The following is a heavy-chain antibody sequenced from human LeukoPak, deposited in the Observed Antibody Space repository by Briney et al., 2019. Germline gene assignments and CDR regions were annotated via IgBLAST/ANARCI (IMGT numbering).Heavy chain of an antibody. J-gene: IGHJ5*02. CDR2: INNDGKTT. V-gene: IGHV3-74*01. CDR1: GFPFSSNW. CDR3: TRDLKT. Sequence: GGSLGLSCAASGFPFSSNWMHWVRQAPGKGLVWVSRINNDGKTTNYADSVKGRFTISRDNAKNTLYLQMNSLRVEDTAVYYCTRDLKTWGQGTLVAVSS.